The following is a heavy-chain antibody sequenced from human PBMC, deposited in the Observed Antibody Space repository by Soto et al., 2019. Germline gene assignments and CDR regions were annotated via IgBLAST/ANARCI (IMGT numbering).Heavy chain of an antibody. CDR1: GGSISSSNW. D-gene: IGHD3-10*01. CDR3: ARDLMGGLLWFGERPYYYGMDV. V-gene: IGHV4-4*03. J-gene: IGHJ6*02. CDR2: IYHSGST. Sequence: PENLSHTCAVSGGSISSSNWLSWVLQPPGKRLEWIGEIYHSGSTNYNPSLKSRVTISVDKSKNQFSLKLSSVTAADTAVYYCARDLMGGLLWFGERPYYYGMDVWGQGTTVT.